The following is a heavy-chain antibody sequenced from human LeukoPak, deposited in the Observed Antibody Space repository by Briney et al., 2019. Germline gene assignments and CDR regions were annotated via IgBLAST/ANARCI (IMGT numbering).Heavy chain of an antibody. V-gene: IGHV4-34*01. CDR1: GGSFSGYY. CDR2: INHSGST. J-gene: IGHJ5*02. D-gene: IGHD3-9*01. Sequence: SETLSLTCAVYGGSFSGYYWSWIRQPPGKGLEWIGEINHSGSTNYNPSLKSRVTISVDTSKNQFSLKLSSVPAADTAVYYCARGVVLTGSNWFDPWGQGTLVTVSS. CDR3: ARGVVLTGSNWFDP.